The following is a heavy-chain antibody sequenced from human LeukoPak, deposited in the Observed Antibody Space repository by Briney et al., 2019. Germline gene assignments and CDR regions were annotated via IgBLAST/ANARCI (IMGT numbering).Heavy chain of an antibody. CDR3: AKLYSGSYHAFSYFDY. CDR2: ISGSGGST. D-gene: IGHD1-26*01. CDR1: GFTFSSYA. Sequence: GGSLRLSCAASGFTFSSYAMSWVRQAPGKGLEWVSAISGSGGSTYYADSVKGRFTISRDNSKNTLYLQMNSLRAEDTAVYYCAKLYSGSYHAFSYFDYWGQGTLVTVSS. V-gene: IGHV3-23*01. J-gene: IGHJ4*02.